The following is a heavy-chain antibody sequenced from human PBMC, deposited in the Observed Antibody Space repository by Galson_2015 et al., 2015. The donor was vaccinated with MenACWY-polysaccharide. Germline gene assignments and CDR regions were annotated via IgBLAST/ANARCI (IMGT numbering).Heavy chain of an antibody. J-gene: IGHJ4*02. V-gene: IGHV4-34*01. CDR2: VNHSGNT. CDR3: ARGDFWSGSPWDF. CDR1: GGSFSDYY. D-gene: IGHD3-3*01. Sequence: ETLSLACAVNGGSFSDYYWNWLRQAPGMRPEWIGEVNHSGNTNYTPSLKSRVTLSVDTAKNQFSLKLTSVTVADTAVYYCARGDFWSGSPWDFWGQGTLVTVSS.